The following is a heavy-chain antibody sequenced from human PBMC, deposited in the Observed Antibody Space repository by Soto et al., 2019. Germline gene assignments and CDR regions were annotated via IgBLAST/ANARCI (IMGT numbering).Heavy chain of an antibody. D-gene: IGHD5-18*01. V-gene: IGHV3-30-3*01. Sequence: GGARRLSGFASGVTLSDFTLSWVRQAPGKGLEWLAGISKDGTKKDYADYVKGRFTISRDNFRNTFYLQMDSLRSEDTALYYWAREGTKDSFYYYGLDVWGPGTTVTVSS. CDR3: AREGTKDSFYYYGLDV. CDR2: ISKDGTKK. CDR1: GVTLSDFT. J-gene: IGHJ6*02.